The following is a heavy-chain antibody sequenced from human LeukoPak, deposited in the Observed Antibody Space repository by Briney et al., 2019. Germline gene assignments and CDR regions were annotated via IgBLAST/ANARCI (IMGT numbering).Heavy chain of an antibody. J-gene: IGHJ4*02. CDR3: AKDRGRRSLHY. CDR2: INTDGSST. Sequence: GESLRLSCAASGFTFTSYWMHWVRRAPGKGLVWVSRINTDGSSTRYADSVKGRFTISRDNAKNTLYLQMNSLRAEDTAVYYCAKDRGRRSLHYWGQGTLVTVSS. D-gene: IGHD3-10*01. V-gene: IGHV3-74*01. CDR1: GFTFTSYW.